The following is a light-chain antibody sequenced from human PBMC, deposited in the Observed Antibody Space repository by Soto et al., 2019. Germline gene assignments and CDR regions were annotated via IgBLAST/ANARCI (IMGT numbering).Light chain of an antibody. V-gene: IGKV3-20*01. Sequence: EIVLTQSPGTLSLSPGERATLSCRASQSVNNNYLAWYQQKPGQAPRLLIYGASRRATGIPDRFSGSGSGTDFTVAISRLEPEDFAGSSCQQHGSSPLTFGGGTKVEIK. CDR1: QSVNNNY. CDR2: GAS. CDR3: QQHGSSPLT. J-gene: IGKJ4*01.